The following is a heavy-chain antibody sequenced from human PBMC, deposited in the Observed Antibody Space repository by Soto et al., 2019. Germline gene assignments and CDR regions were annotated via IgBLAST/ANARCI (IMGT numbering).Heavy chain of an antibody. V-gene: IGHV1-18*01. J-gene: IGHJ5*02. D-gene: IGHD4-17*01. CDR3: AGDPLGANWFDP. CDR2: ISAYNGNT. CDR1: GYTFTSDG. Sequence: SVKVSCKSSGYTFTSDGISWVRQAPGQGLEWMGWISAYNGNTNYAQKLQGRVTMTTDTSTSTAYMELRSLRSDDTAVYYCAGDPLGANWFDPWGQGTLVTVSS.